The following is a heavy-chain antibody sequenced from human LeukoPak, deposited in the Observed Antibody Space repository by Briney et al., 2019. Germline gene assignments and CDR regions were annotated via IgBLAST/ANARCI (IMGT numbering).Heavy chain of an antibody. CDR2: INPSGGST. CDR1: GYTFTSYY. D-gene: IGHD4-17*01. Sequence: ASVKVSCKASGYTFTSYYMHWVRQAPGQGLEWMGIINPSGGSTSYAQKFQGRVTMTRDTSPSTVYMELSSLRSEDTAVYYCAKDGRTVTTGDYWGQGTLVTVSS. CDR3: AKDGRTVTTGDY. V-gene: IGHV1-46*01. J-gene: IGHJ4*02.